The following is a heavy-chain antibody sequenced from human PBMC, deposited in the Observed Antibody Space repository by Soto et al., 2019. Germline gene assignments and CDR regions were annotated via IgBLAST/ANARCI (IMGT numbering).Heavy chain of an antibody. CDR1: GYTFTSYG. J-gene: IGHJ5*02. Sequence: GASVKVSCKASGYTFTSYGISWVRQAPGQGLEWMGWISAYNGNTNYAQKLQGRVTMTRDTSTSTVYMELSSLRSEDTAVYYCARDYGDIVLVPAAIKDVYWFDPWGQGTLVTVSS. CDR2: ISAYNGNT. CDR3: ARDYGDIVLVPAAIKDVYWFDP. D-gene: IGHD2-2*02. V-gene: IGHV1-18*01.